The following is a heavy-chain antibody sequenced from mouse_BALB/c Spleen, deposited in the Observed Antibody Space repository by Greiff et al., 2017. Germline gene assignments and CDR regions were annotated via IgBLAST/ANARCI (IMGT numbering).Heavy chain of an antibody. V-gene: IGHV1-5*01. J-gene: IGHJ4*01. CDR1: GYSFTSYW. CDR3: TRYDYDAMDY. CDR2: INPGNSDT. Sequence: EVKVVESGTVLARPGASVKMSCKASGYSFTSYWMHWVKQRPGQGLEWIGAINPGNSDTSYNQKFKGKAKLTAVTSASTAYMELSSLTNEDSAVYYCTRYDYDAMDYWGQGTSVTVSS.